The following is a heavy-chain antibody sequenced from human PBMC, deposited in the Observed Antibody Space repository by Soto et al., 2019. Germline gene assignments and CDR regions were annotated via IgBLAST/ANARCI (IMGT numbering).Heavy chain of an antibody. V-gene: IGHV4-39*01. J-gene: IGHJ4*02. CDR3: ARHEPGTTRGY. CDR2: IYYSGST. CDR1: GGSIRSSSYY. Sequence: QLQLQESGPGLVKPSETLSLTCTVSGGSIRSSSYYWGWIRQPPGKGLEWIGSIYYSGSTYYNPSLKSRVTISVDTSKNQFSLKLSSVTAADTAVYYCARHEPGTTRGYWGQGTLVTVSS. D-gene: IGHD1-7*01.